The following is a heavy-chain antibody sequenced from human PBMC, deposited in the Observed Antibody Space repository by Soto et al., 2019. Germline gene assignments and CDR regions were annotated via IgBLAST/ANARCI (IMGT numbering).Heavy chain of an antibody. V-gene: IGHV3-30-3*01. CDR2: ISYDGSNK. J-gene: IGHJ6*02. CDR1: GFTFSSYA. D-gene: IGHD3-3*01. Sequence: GGSLRLSCAASGFTFSSYAMHWVRQAPGKGLEWVAVISYDGSNKYYADSVKGRFTISRDNSKNTLYLQMNSLRAEDTAVYYCARDGSETNQYYDFWSGWQAYYYYGMDVWGQGTTVTVSS. CDR3: ARDGSETNQYYDFWSGWQAYYYYGMDV.